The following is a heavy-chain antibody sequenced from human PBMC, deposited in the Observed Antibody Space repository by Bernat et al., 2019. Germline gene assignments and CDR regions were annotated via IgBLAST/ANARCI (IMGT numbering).Heavy chain of an antibody. J-gene: IGHJ6*02. CDR1: GFTFSSYG. CDR3: AKVPLWFGESNYYYYYGMDV. D-gene: IGHD3-10*01. CDR2: ISYDGSNK. Sequence: QVQLVESGGGVVQPGRSLRLSCAVSGFTFSSYGMHWVRQAPGKGLEWVAVISYDGSNKYYADSVKGRFTISRDNSKNTLYLQMNSLRAEDTAVYYCAKVPLWFGESNYYYYYGMDVWGQGTTVTVSS. V-gene: IGHV3-30*18.